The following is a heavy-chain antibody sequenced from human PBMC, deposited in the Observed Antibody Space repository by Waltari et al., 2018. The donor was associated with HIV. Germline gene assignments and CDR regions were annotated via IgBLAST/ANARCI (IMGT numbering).Heavy chain of an antibody. D-gene: IGHD6-13*01. V-gene: IGHV4-38-2*01. J-gene: IGHJ1*01. Sequence: QVQLQESGPGLVKPSETLSLTCAVSGYSISSGYYWGWIRQPPGKGLGWIGSIYHSGSTYCHPSRQSRVTRSVYTSKNQFSLKLGSVTAADTAVYYCAIGAYSSSWAFQHWGQGTLVTVSS. CDR3: AIGAYSSSWAFQH. CDR1: GYSISSGYY. CDR2: IYHSGST.